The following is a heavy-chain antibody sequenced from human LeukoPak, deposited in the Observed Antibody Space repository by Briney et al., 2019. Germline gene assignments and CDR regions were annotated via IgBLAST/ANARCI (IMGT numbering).Heavy chain of an antibody. J-gene: IGHJ4*02. CDR2: INTDGGTT. CDR3: ARNEYSGSLDY. V-gene: IGHV3-74*01. CDR1: GFTFSGHW. Sequence: GGSLRLSCAASGFTFSGHWMHWVRQAPGKGLVWVSRINTDGGTTYYADSVKGRFTISRDNSKNTLYLQMNSLRAEDTAVYYCARNEYSGSLDYWGQGTLVTVSS. D-gene: IGHD1-26*01.